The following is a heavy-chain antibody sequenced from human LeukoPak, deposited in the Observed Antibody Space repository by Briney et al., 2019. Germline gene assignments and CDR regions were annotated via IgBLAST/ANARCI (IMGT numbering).Heavy chain of an antibody. Sequence: GASVRVSCEASHYTLTNYNISWVRQAPGQGLEWMGWINTYKGDTSYAQNLQGRVTMTTDTSTTTAYMELRSLRTDDTAVYYCARVPPSAHQLLSSDYWGQGTLVTVSS. D-gene: IGHD2-2*01. J-gene: IGHJ4*02. CDR2: INTYKGDT. V-gene: IGHV1-18*01. CDR1: HYTLTNYN. CDR3: ARVPPSAHQLLSSDY.